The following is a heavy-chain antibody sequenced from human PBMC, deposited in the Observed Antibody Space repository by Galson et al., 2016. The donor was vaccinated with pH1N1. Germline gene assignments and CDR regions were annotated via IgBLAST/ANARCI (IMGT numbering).Heavy chain of an antibody. D-gene: IGHD2-15*01. Sequence: SVKVSCKASGYTFTSYYMHWVRQAPGQGLEWMGIIYPRDGAAVYAQRLQGRVTLTRDTSTSTLYMELTSLRPDDTAVYYCAAPPTPRYDFDFWGQGTRVTVSS. J-gene: IGHJ3*01. CDR1: GYTFTSYY. V-gene: IGHV1-46*03. CDR3: AAPPTPRYDFDF. CDR2: IYPRDGAA.